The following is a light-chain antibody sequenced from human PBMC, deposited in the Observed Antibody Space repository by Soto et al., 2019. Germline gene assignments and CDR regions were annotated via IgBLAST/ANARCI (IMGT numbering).Light chain of an antibody. J-gene: IGKJ5*01. Sequence: EIVLTQSPATLSSFPGDRVTLSCRASQAFNTRLAWYQHKPGQAPRLLIYLTSNRAAGIPARFSGSGSETDFTLTISRLEPEDFAVYYCQQYGPSAITFGHGTRLEIK. CDR1: QAFNTR. CDR3: QQYGPSAIT. CDR2: LTS. V-gene: IGKV3D-11*03.